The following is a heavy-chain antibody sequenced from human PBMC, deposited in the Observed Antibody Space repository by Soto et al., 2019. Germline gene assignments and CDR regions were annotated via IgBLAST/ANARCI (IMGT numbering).Heavy chain of an antibody. CDR1: GGSISSSSYY. Sequence: QLQLQESGPGLVKPSETLSLTCTVSGGSISSSSYYWGWIRQPPGKGLEWIGSIYYSGSTYYNPSLKSRVTISVDTSKNQFSLKLSSVTAADTAVYYCARHFPPPLGDYWWYFDYWCQGTLVTVSS. J-gene: IGHJ4*02. V-gene: IGHV4-39*01. CDR2: IYYSGST. D-gene: IGHD4-17*01. CDR3: ARHFPPPLGDYWWYFDY.